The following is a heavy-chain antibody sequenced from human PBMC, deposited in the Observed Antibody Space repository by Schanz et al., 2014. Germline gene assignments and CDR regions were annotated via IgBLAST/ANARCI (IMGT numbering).Heavy chain of an antibody. CDR2: INPSGGGT. CDR1: GYTFTSYG. CDR3: AGAFDSSGYYFDY. D-gene: IGHD3-22*01. J-gene: IGHJ4*02. V-gene: IGHV1-46*03. Sequence: QVQLVQSGAEVKKPGASVKVSCKASGYTFTSYGISWVRQAPGQGLEWMGIINPSGGGTSYALRFQDRVTVTRDTSTSTVYMELSGLRSEDTAVYYCAGAFDSSGYYFDYWGQGTLVTVSS.